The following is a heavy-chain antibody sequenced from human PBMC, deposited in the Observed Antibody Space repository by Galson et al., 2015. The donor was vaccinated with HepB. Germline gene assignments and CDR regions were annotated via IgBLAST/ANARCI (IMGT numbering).Heavy chain of an antibody. D-gene: IGHD2-15*01. V-gene: IGHV3-7*03. J-gene: IGHJ4*02. CDR2: IKEDGSEI. CDR3: ASMFCGGGRCYQY. CDR1: GLTFSDYW. Sequence: SLRLSCAASGLTFSDYWMNWVRQAPGRGLEWVANIKEDGSEIYYVDSVKGRFTISRDNAKKSLYLQMNNLGVEDMVVYYCASMFCGGGRCYQYWGQGTLVTVSS.